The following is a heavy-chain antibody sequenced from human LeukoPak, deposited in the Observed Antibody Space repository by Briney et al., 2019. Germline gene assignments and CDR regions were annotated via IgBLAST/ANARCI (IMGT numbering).Heavy chain of an antibody. CDR3: ARENWDSLDY. CDR2: IWYDGSNQ. D-gene: IGHD7-27*01. V-gene: IGHV3-33*08. Sequence: PGRSLRLSCAASGFTFSTSTMHWVRQAPGKGLEWVAVIWYDGSNQYYADSVKGRFTISRDNSKNTLYLQTNSLRAEDTAVYYCARENWDSLDYWGQGTLVTVSS. J-gene: IGHJ4*02. CDR1: GFTFSTST.